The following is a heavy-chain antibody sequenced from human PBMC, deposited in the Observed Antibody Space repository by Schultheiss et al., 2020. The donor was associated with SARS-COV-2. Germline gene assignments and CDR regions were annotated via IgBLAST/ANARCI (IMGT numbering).Heavy chain of an antibody. CDR3: ARDGEGSVPDWFDP. Sequence: GESLKISCAASGFTFSSYGMHWVRQAPGKGLEWVAVISYDGSNKYYADSVKGRFAISRDNSKNTLYLQMNSLRAEDTAVYYCARDGEGSVPDWFDPWGQGTLVTVSS. J-gene: IGHJ5*02. CDR2: ISYDGSNK. V-gene: IGHV3-30*03. CDR1: GFTFSSYG. D-gene: IGHD3-10*01.